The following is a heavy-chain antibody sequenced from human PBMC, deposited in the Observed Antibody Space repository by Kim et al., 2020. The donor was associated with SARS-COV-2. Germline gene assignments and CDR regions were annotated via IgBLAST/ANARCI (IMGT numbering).Heavy chain of an antibody. CDR1: GYTFTSYG. Sequence: ASVKVSCKASGYTFTSYGISWVRQAPGQGLEWMGWISAYNGNTNYAQKLQGRVTMTTDTSTSTAYMELRSLRSDDTAVYYCARDIKYWNDVRSYYYGMDVWGQGTTVTVSS. V-gene: IGHV1-18*01. D-gene: IGHD1-1*01. CDR3: ARDIKYWNDVRSYYYGMDV. CDR2: ISAYNGNT. J-gene: IGHJ6*02.